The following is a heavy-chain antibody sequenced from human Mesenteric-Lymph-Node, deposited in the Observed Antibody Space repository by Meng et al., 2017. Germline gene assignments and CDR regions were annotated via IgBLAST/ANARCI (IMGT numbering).Heavy chain of an antibody. Sequence: GESLKISCAASGFTFSSYSMNWVRQAPGKGLEWVSSISSSSSYIYYADSVKGRFTISRDNAKNSLYLQMNSLRAEDTAVYYCARVLSSVPDSGGWRSPWYFDVWGRGTLVTVSS. J-gene: IGHJ2*01. CDR2: ISSSSSYI. CDR3: ARVLSSVPDSGGWRSPWYFDV. CDR1: GFTFSSYS. V-gene: IGHV3-21*01. D-gene: IGHD6-19*01.